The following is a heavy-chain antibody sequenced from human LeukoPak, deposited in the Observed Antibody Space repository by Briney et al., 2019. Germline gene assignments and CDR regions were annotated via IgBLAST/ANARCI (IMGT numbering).Heavy chain of an antibody. CDR2: ISWDGGST. Sequence: GGSLRLSCAASGFTFDDYAMHWVRQAPGKGLEWVSLISWDGGSTYYADSVKGRFTISRDNSKNSLYLQMNSLRAEDTALYYCAKDSGLGIPRGYLDYWGQGTLVTVSS. CDR1: GFTFDDYA. J-gene: IGHJ4*02. CDR3: AKDSGLGIPRGYLDY. D-gene: IGHD7-27*01. V-gene: IGHV3-43D*03.